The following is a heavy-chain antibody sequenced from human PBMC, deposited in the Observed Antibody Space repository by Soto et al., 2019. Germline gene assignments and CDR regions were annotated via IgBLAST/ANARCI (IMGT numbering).Heavy chain of an antibody. CDR2: IYYSGST. CDR1: GGSISSGGYY. CDR3: ARDPLSGYDSRGYYYTGAFDM. Sequence: SETLSLTCTVSGGSISSGGYYWSWIRQHPGKGLEWVGYIYYSGSTYYNPSLKSRVTISVDTSKNQFSLKLSSVTAADTAVYYCARDPLSGYDSRGYYYTGAFDMWGKGKMVTV. D-gene: IGHD3-22*01. J-gene: IGHJ3*02. V-gene: IGHV4-31*03.